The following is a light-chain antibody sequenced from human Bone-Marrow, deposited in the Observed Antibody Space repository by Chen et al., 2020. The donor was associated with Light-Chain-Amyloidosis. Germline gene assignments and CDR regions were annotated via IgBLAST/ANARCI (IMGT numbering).Light chain of an antibody. CDR1: DLPTKY. CDR3: QSADSSGTYEVI. V-gene: IGLV3-25*03. J-gene: IGLJ2*01. CDR2: RDT. Sequence: SYVLTHPPSVSVSPGQTARITCSGDDLPTKYAYWYQQKPGQAPVLVIHRDTERPSGISERLSGSSSGKTATLTISGVQAEDEADYHCQSADSSGTYEVIFGGGTKLTVL.